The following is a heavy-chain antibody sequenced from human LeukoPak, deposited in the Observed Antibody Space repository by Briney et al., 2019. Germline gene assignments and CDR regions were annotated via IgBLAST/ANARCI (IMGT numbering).Heavy chain of an antibody. CDR2: ISGSGGST. Sequence: GGSLRLSCAASGFTFSSYAMSWVRQAPGKGLEWVSAISGSGGSTYYADSVKGRFTISRDNSKNTLYLQMNSLRAEDTAVYYCAKPRGYCSSTSCYANYYYYYGMVVWGKETTVTVSS. CDR3: AKPRGYCSSTSCYANYYYYYGMVV. D-gene: IGHD2-2*01. V-gene: IGHV3-23*01. CDR1: GFTFSSYA. J-gene: IGHJ6*04.